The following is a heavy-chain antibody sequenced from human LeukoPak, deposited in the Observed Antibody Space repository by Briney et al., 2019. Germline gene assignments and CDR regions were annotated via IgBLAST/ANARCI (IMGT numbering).Heavy chain of an antibody. CDR1: GFTFSSYS. CDR2: ISSSSTTI. V-gene: IGHV3-48*04. D-gene: IGHD7-27*01. J-gene: IGHJ6*03. CDR3: ARNWGFNYYMDV. Sequence: GGSLRLSCAASGFTFSSYSMNWVRQAPEKGLEWVSYISSSSTTIYYADSVRGRFTISRDNAKNSLYLQMNSLRAEDTAVYYCARNWGFNYYMDVWGKGTTVTVSS.